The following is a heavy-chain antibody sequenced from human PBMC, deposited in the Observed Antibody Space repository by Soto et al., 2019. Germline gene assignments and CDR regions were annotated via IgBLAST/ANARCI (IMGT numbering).Heavy chain of an antibody. CDR2: VTRGGSA. Sequence: VVFQRLSCAAAGFTFSDYARTWVRQAPGKGLEWVSGVTRGGSAYYADSVKGRFTISRDNSKNTVFLQMNSLRAEDTAIYYCEKDDCSICNGPAYNFDMDVWGQGTTVTVSS. V-gene: IGHV3-23*01. CDR3: EKDDCSICNGPAYNFDMDV. J-gene: IGHJ6*02. D-gene: IGHD2-15*01. CDR1: GFTFSDYA.